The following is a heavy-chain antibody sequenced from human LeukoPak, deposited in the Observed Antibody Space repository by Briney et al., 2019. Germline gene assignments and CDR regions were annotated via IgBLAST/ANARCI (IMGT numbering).Heavy chain of an antibody. CDR3: ARGMTTEDAFDI. Sequence: GGSLRLSCAASGFTFSSYSMNWVRQAPGKGLEWVSYISSGSSTIYYADSVKGRFTISRDNAKNSLYLQMNSLRAEDTTVYYCARGMTTEDAFDIWGQGTMVTVSS. V-gene: IGHV3-48*04. CDR2: ISSGSSTI. CDR1: GFTFSSYS. J-gene: IGHJ3*02. D-gene: IGHD4-17*01.